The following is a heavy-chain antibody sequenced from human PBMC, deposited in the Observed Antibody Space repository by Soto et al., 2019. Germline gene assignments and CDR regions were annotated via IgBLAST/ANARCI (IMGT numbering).Heavy chain of an antibody. CDR2: ISFDGNII. CDR1: EFIFSSYA. V-gene: IGHV3-30-3*01. D-gene: IGHD3-9*01. Sequence: QVHLVESGGGVAQPGGSPRLSCAASEFIFSSYAMHWIRQAPGKGLEWLAVISFDGNIIQYADSVKGRFIISRDNSKNTLYLQMNSLRGDDTAVYYCARTFDTITYYFDYWGQGTLVTVSS. CDR3: ARTFDTITYYFDY. J-gene: IGHJ4*02.